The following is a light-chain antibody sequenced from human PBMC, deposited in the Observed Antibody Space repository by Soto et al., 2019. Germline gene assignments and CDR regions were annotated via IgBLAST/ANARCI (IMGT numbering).Light chain of an antibody. CDR3: SSKSPDF. CDR1: SSGIRDYNY. CDR2: EVS. V-gene: IGLV2-14*01. J-gene: IGLJ1*01. Sequence: QSVLTQPASVSGSPGQSITISCTGTSSGIRDYNYVSWYQQLPGNAPKLIMYEVSNRPSGISNRFSSSKSGNTASLTISGLQAEDEADYYCSSKSPDFFGTGTKVTVL.